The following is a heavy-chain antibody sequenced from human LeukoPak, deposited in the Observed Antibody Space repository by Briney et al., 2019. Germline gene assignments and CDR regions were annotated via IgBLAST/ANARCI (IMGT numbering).Heavy chain of an antibody. CDR3: AKYFASGSYYKLPH. Sequence: GGSLRLSCAASGFNFSSYAMSWVRQAPGKGLEWVSTISGSGAYTYYADSVKGRFTISRDNSKNTLYLQMNSLRAEDTAVYYCAKYFASGSYYKLPHWGQGTLVTVSS. V-gene: IGHV3-23*01. CDR2: ISGSGAYT. CDR1: GFNFSSYA. D-gene: IGHD3-10*01. J-gene: IGHJ1*01.